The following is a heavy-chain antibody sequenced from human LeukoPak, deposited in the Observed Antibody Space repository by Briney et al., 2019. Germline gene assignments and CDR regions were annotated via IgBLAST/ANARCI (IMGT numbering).Heavy chain of an antibody. CDR3: ARRSITMVRGPIGSFDY. Sequence: PGGSLRLSCAASGFTFSSYSMNWVRQAPGKGLEWVSYISSSSSIIYYADSVKGRFTISRDNAKNSLYLQMNSLRAEDTAVYYCARRSITMVRGPIGSFDYWGQGTLVTVSS. J-gene: IGHJ4*02. D-gene: IGHD3-10*01. CDR1: GFTFSSYS. V-gene: IGHV3-48*01. CDR2: ISSSSSII.